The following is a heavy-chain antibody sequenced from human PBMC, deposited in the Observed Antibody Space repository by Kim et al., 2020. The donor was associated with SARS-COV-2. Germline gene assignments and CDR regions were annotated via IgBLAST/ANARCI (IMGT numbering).Heavy chain of an antibody. J-gene: IGHJ4*02. V-gene: IGHV1-18*01. CDR3: ARVYSYYYGSGSYLDY. Sequence: KLQGRVTMTTDTSTSTAYMELRSLRSDDTAVYYCARVYSYYYGSGSYLDYWGQGTLVTVSS. D-gene: IGHD3-10*01.